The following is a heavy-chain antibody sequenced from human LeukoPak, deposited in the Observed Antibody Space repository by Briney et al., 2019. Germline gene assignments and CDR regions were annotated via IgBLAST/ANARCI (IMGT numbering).Heavy chain of an antibody. Sequence: SETLSLTCTVSGGSISSYYWSWIRQPAGKGLEWIGRIYTSGSTNYNPSLKSRVTMSVDTSKNQFSLKLSSVTAADTAVYYCAREYHWGGSYNLYYYYMDVWGKGTTVTVSS. CDR2: IYTSGST. CDR1: GGSISSYY. D-gene: IGHD1-26*01. J-gene: IGHJ6*03. CDR3: AREYHWGGSYNLYYYYMDV. V-gene: IGHV4-4*07.